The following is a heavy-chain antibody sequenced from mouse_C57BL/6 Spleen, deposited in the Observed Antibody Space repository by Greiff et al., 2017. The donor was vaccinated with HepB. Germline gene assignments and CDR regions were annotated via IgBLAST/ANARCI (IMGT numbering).Heavy chain of an antibody. CDR3: TRSSYYAMDY. CDR1: GYTFTDYA. Sequence: GYTFTDYALPWVKQTPVHGLEWIGAIDPETGGTAYNQKFKGKAILTADKSSSTAYMELRSLTSEDSAVYYCTRSSYYAMDYWGQGTSVTVSS. CDR2: IDPETGGT. V-gene: IGHV1-15*01. J-gene: IGHJ4*01.